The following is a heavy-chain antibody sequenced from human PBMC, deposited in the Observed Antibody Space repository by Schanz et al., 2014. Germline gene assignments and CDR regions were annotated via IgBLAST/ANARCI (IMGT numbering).Heavy chain of an antibody. D-gene: IGHD3-10*01. J-gene: IGHJ6*02. CDR1: GLSFSTYG. CDR3: AKDKWSFTMVRGSMDV. V-gene: IGHV3-33*06. Sequence: QVQLVESGGGVVQPGRSLRLSCAASGLSFSTYGMYWVRQAPGEGLEWVAVIWYDGSNEYYADSVKGRFTISRDNSKNTLYLQMNSLRAEDTAVYYCAKDKWSFTMVRGSMDVWGQGTTVTVSS. CDR2: IWYDGSNE.